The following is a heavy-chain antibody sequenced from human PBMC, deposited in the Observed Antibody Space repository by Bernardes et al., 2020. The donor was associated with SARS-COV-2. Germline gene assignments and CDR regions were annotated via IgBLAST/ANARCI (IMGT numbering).Heavy chain of an antibody. CDR2: IYTSGST. D-gene: IGHD6-13*01. V-gene: IGHV4-61*02. J-gene: IGHJ6*02. CDR1: GGSISSGSYY. CDR3: AREGAAAEIYYYYGMDV. Sequence: SETLSLTCTVSGGSISSGSYYWSWIRQPAGKGLEWIGRIYTSGSTNYNPSLKSRVTISVDTSKNQFSLKLSSVTAADTAVYYCAREGAAAEIYYYYGMDVWGQGTTVTVSS.